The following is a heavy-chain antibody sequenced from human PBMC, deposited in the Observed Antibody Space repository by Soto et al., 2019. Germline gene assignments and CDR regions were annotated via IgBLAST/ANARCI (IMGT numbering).Heavy chain of an antibody. Sequence: SETLSLTCAVYGGSFSGYYWRWIRQPPGKGLEWIGEINHSGSTNYNPSLKSRVTISVDTSKNQFSLKLSSVTAADTAVYYCARGLAAAGKGGMDVWSQGTTVTVSS. CDR3: ARGLAAAGKGGMDV. CDR1: GGSFSGYY. CDR2: INHSGST. V-gene: IGHV4-34*01. D-gene: IGHD6-13*01. J-gene: IGHJ6*02.